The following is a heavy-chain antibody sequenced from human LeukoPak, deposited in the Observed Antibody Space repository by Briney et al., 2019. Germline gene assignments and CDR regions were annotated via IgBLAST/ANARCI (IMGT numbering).Heavy chain of an antibody. CDR3: ARDVDVGSYYSMDV. CDR2: IKHKGGGT. V-gene: IGHV1-2*02. CDR1: GYTFTDYY. D-gene: IGHD3/OR15-3a*01. J-gene: IGHJ6*03. Sequence: SLKVSCEASGYTFTDYYMCWVRQAPGRGLEWGGSIKHKGGGTNYAQKFQGRVTMTRDTSISTLYMQLSRLRSDDTAVYYCARDVDVGSYYSMDVWGKGTTVTVSS.